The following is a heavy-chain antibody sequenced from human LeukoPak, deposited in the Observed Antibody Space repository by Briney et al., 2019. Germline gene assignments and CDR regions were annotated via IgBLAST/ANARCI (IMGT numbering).Heavy chain of an antibody. J-gene: IGHJ4*02. CDR1: GHTFTNYW. CDR2: IYPGDSDT. CDR3: ARHRVSSDSSGLSSPFDY. D-gene: IGHD3-22*01. Sequence: GESLKISCKGSGHTFTNYWIGWVRQMPGKGLEWMGIIYPGDSDTRFSPSFQGQVTISADKSISTAYLQWRSLKASDTAMYYCARHRVSSDSSGLSSPFDYWGQGTLVTVSS. V-gene: IGHV5-51*01.